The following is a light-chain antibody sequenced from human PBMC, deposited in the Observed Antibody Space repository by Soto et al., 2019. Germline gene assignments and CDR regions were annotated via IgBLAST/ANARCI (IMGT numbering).Light chain of an antibody. J-gene: IGLJ1*01. CDR3: SSYTGSTTLYV. Sequence: QPALTQPASVSGSPGQSITISCTGTSSDVGAYNYVSWYQQHPGKAPKLMTYDVSNRPSGVSNRFSGSKSGNTASLTISGLQAEDEADYYCSSYTGSTTLYVFGTGTKLTVL. CDR2: DVS. CDR1: SSDVGAYNY. V-gene: IGLV2-14*01.